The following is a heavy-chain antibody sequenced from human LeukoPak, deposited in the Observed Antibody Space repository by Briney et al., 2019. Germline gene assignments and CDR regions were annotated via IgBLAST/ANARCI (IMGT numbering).Heavy chain of an antibody. CDR2: INPNSGGT. V-gene: IGHV1-2*02. Sequence: ASVKVSCKASGYTFTGYYMHWVRQAPGQGLEWMGWINPNSGGTNYAQKFQGRVTMTRDMSTSTVYMELSSLRSEDTAVYYCAREPTTRYYYMDVWGKGTTVTVSS. CDR3: AREPTTRYYYMDV. D-gene: IGHD4-11*01. J-gene: IGHJ6*03. CDR1: GYTFTGYY.